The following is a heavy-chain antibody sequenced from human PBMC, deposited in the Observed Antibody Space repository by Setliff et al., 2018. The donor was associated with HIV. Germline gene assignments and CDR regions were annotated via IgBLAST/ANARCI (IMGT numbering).Heavy chain of an antibody. V-gene: IGHV4-39*07. CDR3: ARGRGDIVLLVYTYTPDY. D-gene: IGHD2-8*02. CDR1: GVSINSNTYF. Sequence: LSLTCTVSGVSINSNTYFWAWIRLPPGKGLEWVGSHYHDGTSFYNPSLKSRVSISLDTSKKQVSLKLNSVTAADTAVYYCARGRGDIVLLVYTYTPDYWGQGKLVTVSS. CDR2: HYHDGTS. J-gene: IGHJ4*02.